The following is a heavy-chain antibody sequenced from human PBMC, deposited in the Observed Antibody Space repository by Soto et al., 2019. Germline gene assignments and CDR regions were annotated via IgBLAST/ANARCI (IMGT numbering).Heavy chain of an antibody. Sequence: QVQLLQSGAEVKRPGASVKVSCRASGYTFTNYDVSWVRQAAGQGLGWMGWLSPATGKTKTIYLPQFRNRVSMTWDTSVATAYLEVLDLTSDDTAVYYCARGGTAHYDFWSDPRGDWLASWGQGTLVTVSS. V-gene: IGHV1-8*01. CDR1: GYTFTNYD. CDR3: ARGGTAHYDFWSDPRGDWLAS. CDR2: LSPATGKTKT. D-gene: IGHD3-3*01. J-gene: IGHJ5*01.